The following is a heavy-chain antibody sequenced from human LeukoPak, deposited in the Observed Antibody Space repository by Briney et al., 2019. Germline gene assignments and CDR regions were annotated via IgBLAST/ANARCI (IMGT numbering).Heavy chain of an antibody. CDR1: VGFFNQYY. V-gene: IGHV4-34*01. Sequence: SETLSLTCAVYVGFFNQYYWTWIRQPPGKGLEWIGEINHSGSTNYNPSLKSRVTISVDTSKNQFSLKQSSVSAAETAVYYCVMNWGTGRTLDYWGQGTLVTVSS. CDR3: VMNWGTGRTLDY. CDR2: INHSGST. D-gene: IGHD7-27*01. J-gene: IGHJ4*02.